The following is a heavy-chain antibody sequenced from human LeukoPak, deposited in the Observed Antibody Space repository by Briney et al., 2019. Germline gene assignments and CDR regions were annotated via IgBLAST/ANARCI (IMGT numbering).Heavy chain of an antibody. CDR1: GFTFSSYS. V-gene: IGHV3-48*04. Sequence: GSLRLSCAASGFTFSSYSMNWVRQAPGKGLEWLSYISSTSSAIYYADSLKGRFTISRDNAKNSLYLQMDSLRAEDTAAYYCARVIGSYGDSAYWGQGTLVTVSS. J-gene: IGHJ4*02. D-gene: IGHD3-16*01. CDR2: ISSTSSAI. CDR3: ARVIGSYGDSAY.